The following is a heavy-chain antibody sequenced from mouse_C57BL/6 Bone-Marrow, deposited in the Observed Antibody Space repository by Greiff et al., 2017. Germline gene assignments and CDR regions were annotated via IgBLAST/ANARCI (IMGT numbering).Heavy chain of an antibody. CDR2: IYPGDGDT. V-gene: IGHV1-82*01. CDR3: ASERRSYWYFDV. Sequence: QVQLQQSGPELVKPGASVKISCKASGYAFSSSWMNWVKQRPGKGLEWIGRIYPGDGDTNYNGKFKGKATLTADKSSSTAYMQLSSLTSEDSAVYFCASERRSYWYFDVWGTGTTVTVSS. CDR1: GYAFSSSW. J-gene: IGHJ1*03.